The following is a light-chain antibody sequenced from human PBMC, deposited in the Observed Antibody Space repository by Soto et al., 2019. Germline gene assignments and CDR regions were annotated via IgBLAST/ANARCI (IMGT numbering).Light chain of an antibody. Sequence: DSQMTQSPSSLSAFVGDRVTITCRASQSIINYLNWYQQKPGRAPKLLIYAASSLQSGVPSRFSGSGSGTDFTLTISSLQPEDFGTYYCQQTYSNFPITFGPGTKVEIK. CDR2: AAS. V-gene: IGKV1-39*01. J-gene: IGKJ3*01. CDR1: QSIINY. CDR3: QQTYSNFPIT.